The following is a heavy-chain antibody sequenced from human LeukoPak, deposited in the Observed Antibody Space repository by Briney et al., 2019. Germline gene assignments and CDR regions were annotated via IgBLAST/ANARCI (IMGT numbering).Heavy chain of an antibody. D-gene: IGHD2-2*01. J-gene: IGHJ3*01. CDR2: IKQDGSEK. V-gene: IGHV3-7*01. Sequence: PGGSLRLSCAASGFTFSNYWMTWVRQAPGKGLEWVANIKQDGSEKYYVDSVKGRVTISRDNAKNSLFLQMNSLRAEDTAVYYCARDQGYCTSATCRGDAFDVWGQGSMVSVSS. CDR1: GFTFSNYW. CDR3: ARDQGYCTSATCRGDAFDV.